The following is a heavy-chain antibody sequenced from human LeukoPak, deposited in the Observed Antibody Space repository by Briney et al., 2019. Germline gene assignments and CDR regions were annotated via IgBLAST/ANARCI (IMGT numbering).Heavy chain of an antibody. CDR1: GFTFSSYA. Sequence: QTGGSLRLSCAASGFTFSSYAMHWVRQAPGKGLEWVAVISYDGSNKYYADSVKGRFTISRDNSKNTLYLQMSSLRAEDTAVYYCARGAGDRHAFDIWGQGTMVTVSS. D-gene: IGHD3-16*01. CDR3: ARGAGDRHAFDI. V-gene: IGHV3-30-3*01. CDR2: ISYDGSNK. J-gene: IGHJ3*02.